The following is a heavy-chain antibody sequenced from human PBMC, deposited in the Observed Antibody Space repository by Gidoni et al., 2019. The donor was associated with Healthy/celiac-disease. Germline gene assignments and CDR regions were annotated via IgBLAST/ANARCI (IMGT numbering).Heavy chain of an antibody. J-gene: IGHJ4*02. CDR3: AKDRRNYYDSSAYSDY. CDR1: GFTFRSYA. V-gene: IGHV3-23*01. D-gene: IGHD3-22*01. CDR2: ISGSGGST. Sequence: EVQLLESGGGLVQPGGSLRRSCAASGFTFRSYAMSWVRQAPGKGLEWVSAISGSGGSTYYADSVKGRFTISRDNSKNTLYLQMNSLRAEDTAVYYCAKDRRNYYDSSAYSDYWGQGTLVTVSS.